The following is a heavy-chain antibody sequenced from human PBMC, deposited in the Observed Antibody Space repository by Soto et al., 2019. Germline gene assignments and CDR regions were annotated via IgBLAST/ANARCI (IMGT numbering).Heavy chain of an antibody. D-gene: IGHD3-22*01. CDR3: ASYDDSSGYSLTLTY. V-gene: IGHV4-4*02. CDR2: IYHSGST. J-gene: IGHJ4*02. Sequence: PSETLSLTCAVSGGSISSSNWWSWVRQPPGKGLEWIGEIYHSGSTNYNPSLKSRVTISVDKSKNQFSLKLSSATAADTAVYYCASYDDSSGYSLTLTYWGQGTLVTVSS. CDR1: GGSISSSNW.